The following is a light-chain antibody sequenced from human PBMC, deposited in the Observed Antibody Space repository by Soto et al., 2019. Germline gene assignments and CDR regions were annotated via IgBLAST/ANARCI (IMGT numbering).Light chain of an antibody. CDR1: QGIGST. CDR3: QQYDSSST. V-gene: IGKV3-15*01. CDR2: GAS. J-gene: IGKJ4*02. Sequence: EIVLTQSPAALSVSPGERVTLSCRASQGIGSTLAWYQQKPGQAPRLLIYGASTRATGIPARFSGSGSGTDFTLTISSLQPDDSATYYCQQYDSSSTFGGGTKVDI.